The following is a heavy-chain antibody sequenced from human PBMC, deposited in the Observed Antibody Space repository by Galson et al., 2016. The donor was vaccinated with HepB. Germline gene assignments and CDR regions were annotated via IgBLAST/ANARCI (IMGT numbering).Heavy chain of an antibody. V-gene: IGHV1-18*01. CDR2: ISAYNGHT. CDR1: GGSFRDLA. CDR3: ARDWGFLGGVTQNWFDP. Sequence: SVKVSCKASGGSFRDLAINWVRQAPGQGLERLGWISAYNGHTKYAQKIKGRVTMTTDTSTTTDYMELRSLRPDDTAIYYCARDWGFLGGVTQNWFDPWGQGTLVTVSS. D-gene: IGHD3-16*01. J-gene: IGHJ5*02.